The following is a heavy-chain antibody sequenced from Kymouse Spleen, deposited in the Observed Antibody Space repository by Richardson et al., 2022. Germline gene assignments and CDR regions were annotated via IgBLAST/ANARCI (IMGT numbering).Heavy chain of an antibody. CDR3: AKEEYSSPYYYYYGMDV. Sequence: EVQLVESGGGLVQPGGSLRLSCAASGFTFSSYAMSWVRQAPGKGLEWVSAISGSGGSTYYADSVKGRFTISRDNSKNTLYLQMNSLRAEDTAVYYCAKEEYSSPYYYYYGMDVWGQGTTVTVSS. J-gene: IGHJ6*02. D-gene: IGHD6-6*01. V-gene: IGHV3-23*04. CDR2: ISGSGGST. CDR1: GFTFSSYA.